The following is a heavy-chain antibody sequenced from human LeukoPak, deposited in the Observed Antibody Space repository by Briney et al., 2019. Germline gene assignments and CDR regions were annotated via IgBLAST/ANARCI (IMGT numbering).Heavy chain of an antibody. Sequence: LRLSCAASGFTFSSYGMHWVRQAPGKGLEWIGEINHSGSTNYNPSLKSRVTISVDTSKNQFSLKLSSVTAADTAVYYCARRRRYSSSWYRGPTWFNPWGQGTLVTVSS. CDR2: INHSGST. J-gene: IGHJ5*02. CDR3: ARRRRYSSSWYRGPTWFNP. D-gene: IGHD6-13*01. V-gene: IGHV4-34*01. CDR1: GFTFSSYG.